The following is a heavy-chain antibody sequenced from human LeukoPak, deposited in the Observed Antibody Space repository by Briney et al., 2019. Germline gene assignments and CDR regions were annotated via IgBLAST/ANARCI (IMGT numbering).Heavy chain of an antibody. J-gene: IGHJ4*02. CDR1: GGSFSGYY. CDR2: INHSGST. D-gene: IGHD4-17*01. V-gene: IGHV4-34*01. Sequence: SETLSLTCAVYGGSFSGYYWSWIRQPPGKGLEWIGEINHSGSTNYNPSLKSRVTISVDTSKNQFSLKLSSVTAADTAVYYCARGMTTVIPFDYWGQGTLVTVSS. CDR3: ARGMTTVIPFDY.